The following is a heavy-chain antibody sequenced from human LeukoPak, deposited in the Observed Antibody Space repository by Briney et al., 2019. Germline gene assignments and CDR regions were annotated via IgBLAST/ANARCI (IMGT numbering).Heavy chain of an antibody. V-gene: IGHV1-2*02. D-gene: IGHD3-3*01. J-gene: IGHJ5*02. CDR3: ARTEWPDWFDP. CDR2: INPNSGGT. CDR1: GYTFTSYG. Sequence: ASVKVSCKASGYTFTSYGISWVRQAPGQGLEWMGWINPNSGGTNYAQKFQGRVTMTRDTSISTAYMELSRLRSDDTAVYYCARTEWPDWFDPWGQGTLVTVSS.